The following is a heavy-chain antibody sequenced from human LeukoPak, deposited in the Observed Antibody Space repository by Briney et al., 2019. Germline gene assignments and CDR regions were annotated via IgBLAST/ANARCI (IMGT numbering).Heavy chain of an antibody. V-gene: IGHV4-38-2*01. CDR3: ARHVMSSDHLAAFDY. J-gene: IGHJ4*02. Sequence: SETLSLTCAVSGYSISSGYYWGWIRQPPGKGLEWIGTFYHSGSTYYKASLKSRVNISLDTSKNQLSLNLNSVTAADTAVYYCARHVMSSDHLAAFDYWGQGALVTVSS. CDR1: GYSISSGYY. D-gene: IGHD3-22*01. CDR2: FYHSGST.